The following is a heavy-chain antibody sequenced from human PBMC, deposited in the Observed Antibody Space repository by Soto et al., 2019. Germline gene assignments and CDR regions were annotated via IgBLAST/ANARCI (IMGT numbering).Heavy chain of an antibody. D-gene: IGHD3-16*01. CDR3: ESVTFGAVVLAH. CDR1: AASFSKYY. J-gene: IGHJ4*02. CDR2: IYFNGNT. Sequence: PSETLSLTCTVSAASFSKYYWTWIRQPPGKGLEWIGYIYFNGNTNYNPSLKRRVTISVDTSKKQISLNLTSVTDADTAVYFCESVTFGAVVLAHWGQGTLVTVSS. V-gene: IGHV4-59*13.